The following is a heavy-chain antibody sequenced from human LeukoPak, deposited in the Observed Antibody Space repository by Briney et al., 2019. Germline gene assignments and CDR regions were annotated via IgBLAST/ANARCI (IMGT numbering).Heavy chain of an antibody. V-gene: IGHV3-49*04. Sequence: PGGSLRLSCAASGFTFSTYWVSWVRQAPGKGLEWVGFIRSKAYGGTTEYAASVKGRFTISRDDSKSIAYLQMNSLKTEDTAVYYCTRDRRFYDSSGYYVGAFDIWGQGTMVTVSS. J-gene: IGHJ3*02. CDR3: TRDRRFYDSSGYYVGAFDI. CDR2: IRSKAYGGTT. D-gene: IGHD3-22*01. CDR1: GFTFSTYW.